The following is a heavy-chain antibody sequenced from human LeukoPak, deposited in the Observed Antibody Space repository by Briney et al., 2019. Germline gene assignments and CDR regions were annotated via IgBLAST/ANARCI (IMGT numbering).Heavy chain of an antibody. D-gene: IGHD2-15*01. CDR1: GFTFSSYA. V-gene: IGHV3-30*04. CDR2: ISYDGSNK. Sequence: PGRSLRLSCAASGFTFSSYAMHWVRQAPGKGLEWVAVISYDGSNKYYADSVKGRFTISRDNSKNTLYLQMNSLRAEDTAVYYCARADCSGGSCWKWFDYWGQGTLVTVSS. J-gene: IGHJ4*02. CDR3: ARADCSGGSCWKWFDY.